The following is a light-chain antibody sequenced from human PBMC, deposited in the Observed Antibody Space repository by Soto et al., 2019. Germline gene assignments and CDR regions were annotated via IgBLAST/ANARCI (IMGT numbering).Light chain of an antibody. J-gene: IGKJ5*01. V-gene: IGKV2D-29*02. CDR1: QSLLHITGETF. CDR2: DVA. CDR3: MQSTQLPPT. Sequence: DVVMTQTPLSLSVAPGQPASISCKSSQSLLHITGETFLFWYLQKPGQSPQLLIYDVASRVSGVTVIFIGSGSGTDFTLEISRVGTDDVGIYYCMQSTQLPPTFGQGTRLGIE.